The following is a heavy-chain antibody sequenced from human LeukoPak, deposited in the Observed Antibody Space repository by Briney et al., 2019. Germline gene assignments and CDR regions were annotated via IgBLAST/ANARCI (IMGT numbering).Heavy chain of an antibody. J-gene: IGHJ4*02. CDR2: IIPILGIA. V-gene: IGHV1-69*04. D-gene: IGHD3-16*02. CDR3: AITFGGVIGIFDY. CDR1: GGTFSSYA. Sequence: SVKVSCKASGGTFSSYAISWVRQAPGQGLEWMGRIIPILGIANYAQKFQGRVTITADKSTSTAYMELSSLRSEDTAVYYCAITFGGVIGIFDYWGQGTLVTVSS.